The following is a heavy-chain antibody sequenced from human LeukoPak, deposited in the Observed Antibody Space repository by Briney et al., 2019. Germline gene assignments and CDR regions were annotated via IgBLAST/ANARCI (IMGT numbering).Heavy chain of an antibody. CDR1: GGSISSSSYY. V-gene: IGHV4-39*07. Sequence: SETLSLTCTVSGGSISSSSYYWGWIRQPPGRGLEWIGSIYYSGSSYYNPSLKSRVAISVDTSKNQFSLNLNSVTAADTAVYYCARLPFLVVVPAASYFDYWGQGTLVTVSS. CDR2: IYYSGSS. D-gene: IGHD2-2*01. J-gene: IGHJ4*02. CDR3: ARLPFLVVVPAASYFDY.